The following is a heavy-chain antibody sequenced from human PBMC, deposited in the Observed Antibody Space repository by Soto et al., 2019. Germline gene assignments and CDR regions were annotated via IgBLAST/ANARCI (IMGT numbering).Heavy chain of an antibody. CDR1: GFAFSEYG. Sequence: VQLVESGGGVVQPGKSLRLSSATSGFAFSEYGMHWVRQTPGKGLEWVALISYDGIYEYYADSVKGRFTLSRDNSKNTLYLQMNSLSTGDTAIYYCAIGGAGIAVTGHETFEIWGQGTMVTVSS. J-gene: IGHJ3*02. D-gene: IGHD6-19*01. CDR2: ISYDGIYE. V-gene: IGHV3-30*03. CDR3: AIGGAGIAVTGHETFEI.